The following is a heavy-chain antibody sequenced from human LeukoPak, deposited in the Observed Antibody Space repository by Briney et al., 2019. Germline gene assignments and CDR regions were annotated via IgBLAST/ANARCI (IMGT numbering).Heavy chain of an antibody. D-gene: IGHD3-9*01. CDR1: GFPSRFLG. J-gene: IGHJ4*02. Sequence: GGSLRLSCTYSGFPSRFLGMSWVRQAPGKGLEWVSIIYSGGATFYADSVKGRFTISRENSKNTLWLQMNSLRAEDTAVYYCARLHYDVLTGPFDYWGQGTLVTVSS. V-gene: IGHV3-66*04. CDR3: ARLHYDVLTGPFDY. CDR2: IYSGGAT.